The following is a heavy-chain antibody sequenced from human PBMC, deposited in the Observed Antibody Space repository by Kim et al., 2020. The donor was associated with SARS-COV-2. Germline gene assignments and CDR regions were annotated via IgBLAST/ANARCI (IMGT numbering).Heavy chain of an antibody. D-gene: IGHD3-10*01. CDR2: IYYSGST. CDR3: ARQKLLWFGELLLYSWFDP. V-gene: IGHV4-39*01. CDR1: GGSISSSSYY. J-gene: IGHJ5*02. Sequence: SETLSLTCTVSGGSISSSSYYWGWIRQPPGNGLEWIGSIYYSGSTYYNPSLKSRVTISVDTSKNQFSLKLSSVTAADTAVYYCARQKLLWFGELLLYSWFDPWGQGTLVTVSS.